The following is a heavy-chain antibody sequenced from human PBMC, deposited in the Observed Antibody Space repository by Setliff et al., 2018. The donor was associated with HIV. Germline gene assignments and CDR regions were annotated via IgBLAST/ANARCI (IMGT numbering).Heavy chain of an antibody. V-gene: IGHV4-34*01. D-gene: IGHD5-12*01. J-gene: IGHJ4*02. CDR2: INDSGKT. CDR1: NESFSGYY. CDR3: AAWGPRYSYGPFHFDY. Sequence: SSETLSLTCAVYNESFSGYYWSWIRQPPGKGLEWIGEINDSGKTNYNPRLKSRLTLSVDVSRNQFSLRLTSLTAADAAMYFCAAWGPRYSYGPFHFDYWGQGALVTVSS.